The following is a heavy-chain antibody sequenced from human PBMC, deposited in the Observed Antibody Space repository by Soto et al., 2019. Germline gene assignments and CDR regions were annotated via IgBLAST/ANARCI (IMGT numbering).Heavy chain of an antibody. D-gene: IGHD6-19*01. Sequence: GESLKISCKGSGYSFTSYWIGWVRQMPGKGLEWMGIIYPGDSDARYSPSFAGQVTISVDKSITTAYLHWSSLEASDSAVYYCVRQGDMAATPADAFDIWGQGTLVTVSS. J-gene: IGHJ3*02. CDR3: VRQGDMAATPADAFDI. V-gene: IGHV5-51*01. CDR2: IYPGDSDA. CDR1: GYSFTSYW.